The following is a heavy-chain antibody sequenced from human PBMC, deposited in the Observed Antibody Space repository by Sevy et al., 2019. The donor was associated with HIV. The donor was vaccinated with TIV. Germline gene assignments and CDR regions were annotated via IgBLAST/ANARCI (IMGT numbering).Heavy chain of an antibody. J-gene: IGHJ6*02. CDR1: GGTFSSYA. V-gene: IGHV1-69*13. CDR3: AREWELGGMDV. CDR2: IIPKSDTP. D-gene: IGHD1-26*01. Sequence: ASVKVSCKASGGTFSSYAISWVRQAPGRGLEWMGVIIPKSDTPNYAQKFQGRVSITADEFTNTAYMELSSLRSEDAAVYFCAREWELGGMDVWGQGTTVTVSS.